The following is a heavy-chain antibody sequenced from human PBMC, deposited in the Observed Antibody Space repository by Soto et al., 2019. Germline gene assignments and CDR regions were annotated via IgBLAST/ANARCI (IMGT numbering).Heavy chain of an antibody. V-gene: IGHV4-61*01. CDR3: ASEWELRPF. J-gene: IGHJ4*02. CDR1: GGSVSSGSYY. D-gene: IGHD1-26*01. Sequence: SETLSLTCTVSGGSVSSGSYYWSWILHPPGKGLEWIGYIYYSGSTNYNPSLKSRVTTSVDTSKNQFSLKLSSVTAADTAVYYCASEWELRPFWGQGTLVTVSS. CDR2: IYYSGST.